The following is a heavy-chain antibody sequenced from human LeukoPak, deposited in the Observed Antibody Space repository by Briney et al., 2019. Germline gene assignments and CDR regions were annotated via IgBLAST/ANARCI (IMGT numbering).Heavy chain of an antibody. D-gene: IGHD1-26*01. V-gene: IGHV4-59*01. CDR3: ARGLGGSNYFDY. J-gene: IGHJ4*02. CDR2: IYYSGST. CDR1: GGSISSYY. Sequence: PSETLSLTCTVSGGSISSYYWSWIRQPPGKGLEWIGYIYYSGSTNYNPSLKSRVTISVDTSKNQFSLKLSSVTAADTAVYYCARGLGGSNYFDYWGQGTLVTVSS.